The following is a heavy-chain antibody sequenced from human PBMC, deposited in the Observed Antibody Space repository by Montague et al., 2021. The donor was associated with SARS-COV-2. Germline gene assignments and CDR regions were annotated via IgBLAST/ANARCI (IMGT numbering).Heavy chain of an antibody. CDR3: ARWVCSSTSCRFDY. D-gene: IGHD2-2*01. V-gene: IGHV2-70*01. J-gene: IGHJ4*02. CDR2: IDWDDDK. Sequence: PALVKPTQTLTLTCTFSGFSLSTSGMCVSWIRQPPGKALEWLALIDWDDDKYYSTSLKTRLTISKDTSKSQVVLTMTNMDPVDTATYYCARWVCSSTSCRFDYWGQGTLVTVSS. CDR1: GFSLSTSGMC.